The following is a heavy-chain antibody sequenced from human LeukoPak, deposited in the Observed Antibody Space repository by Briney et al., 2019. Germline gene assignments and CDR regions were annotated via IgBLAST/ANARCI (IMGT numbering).Heavy chain of an antibody. CDR3: ASSSLGATTEFDY. J-gene: IGHJ4*02. CDR2: IYPGDSDT. CDR1: GYSFTSYW. V-gene: IGHV5-51*01. D-gene: IGHD1-26*01. Sequence: TAWGSLRLSCKGSGYSFTSYWIGWVRQMPGKGLEWMGIIYPGDSDTRYSPSFQGQVTISADKSISTAYLQWSSLKASDTAMYYCASSSLGATTEFDYWGQGTLVTVSS.